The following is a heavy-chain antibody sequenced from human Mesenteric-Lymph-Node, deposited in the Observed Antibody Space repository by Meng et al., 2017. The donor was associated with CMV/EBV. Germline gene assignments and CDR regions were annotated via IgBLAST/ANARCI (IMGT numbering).Heavy chain of an antibody. Sequence: GGSLRLSCAASGFTFSSYSMNWVRQAPGKGLDWVSSISSSSSYIYYADSVKGRFTISRDNAKNSLYLQMNSLRAEDTAVYYCARVSDDFWSGYKSFTYYYYYGMDVWGQGTTVTVSS. CDR2: ISSSSSYI. CDR3: ARVSDDFWSGYKSFTYYYYYGMDV. V-gene: IGHV3-21*01. CDR1: GFTFSSYS. D-gene: IGHD3-3*01. J-gene: IGHJ6*02.